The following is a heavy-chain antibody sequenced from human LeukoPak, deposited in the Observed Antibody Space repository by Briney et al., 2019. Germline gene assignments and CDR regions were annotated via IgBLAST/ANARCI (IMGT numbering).Heavy chain of an antibody. Sequence: GGSLRLSCSASGFTFSTYGFHGVRQAPGKGLEYVSAISRNGGSTNYADSVKGRFTISRENSKNTLFLQMNSLRLEDTAIYHCVKVAHCSGGSCYLWAASDHWGQGALVTVSS. CDR3: VKVAHCSGGSCYLWAASDH. D-gene: IGHD2-15*01. V-gene: IGHV3-64D*09. J-gene: IGHJ4*02. CDR1: GFTFSTYG. CDR2: ISRNGGST.